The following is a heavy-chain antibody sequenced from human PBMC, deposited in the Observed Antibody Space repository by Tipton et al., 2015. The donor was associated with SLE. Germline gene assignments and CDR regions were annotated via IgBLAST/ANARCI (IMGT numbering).Heavy chain of an antibody. D-gene: IGHD4-17*01. V-gene: IGHV3-43D*03. J-gene: IGHJ4*02. Sequence: SLRLSCAASGFTFDDYAMHWVRQAPGKGLEWVSLISWDGGTTYYADSVKGRFTISRDNSKNSLYLQMNSLRTEDTALYYCATASVRSPYYFDYWGQGTLVTVSS. CDR1: GFTFDDYA. CDR3: ATASVRSPYYFDY. CDR2: ISWDGGTT.